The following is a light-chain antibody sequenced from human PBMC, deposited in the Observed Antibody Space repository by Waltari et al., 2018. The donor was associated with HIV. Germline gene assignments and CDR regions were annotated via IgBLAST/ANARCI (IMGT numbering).Light chain of an antibody. Sequence: DIQMTQSPSSLSASVGDRVTIICRASQSIGNYLNWYHQKSGIAPELLIYAASSLQSGVPSRFSGSGSGTDFTLTITSLQPEDFATYYCQQSSSSPPTFSQGTKVEI. CDR1: QSIGNY. CDR3: QQSSSSPPT. J-gene: IGKJ2*01. V-gene: IGKV1-39*01. CDR2: AAS.